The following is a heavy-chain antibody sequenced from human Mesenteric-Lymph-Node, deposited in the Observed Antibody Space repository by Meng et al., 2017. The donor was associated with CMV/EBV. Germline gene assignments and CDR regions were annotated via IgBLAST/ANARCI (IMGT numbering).Heavy chain of an antibody. D-gene: IGHD4-23*01. V-gene: IGHV4-34*09. J-gene: IGHJ4*02. CDR2: INHSGSA. CDR3: ARAKGGNRDNYFDY. Sequence: VSGGSFTGYYWSWIRQPPGKGLEWIGEINHSGSANYNPSLKSRVTISLDTSKNQFSLKLSSVTAADTAVYYCARAKGGNRDNYFDYWGQGTLVTVSS. CDR1: GGSFTGYY.